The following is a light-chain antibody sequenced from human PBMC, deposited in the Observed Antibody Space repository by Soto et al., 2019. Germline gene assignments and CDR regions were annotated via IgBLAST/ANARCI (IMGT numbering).Light chain of an antibody. CDR2: EVN. Sequence: ALTQPASVSGSPGQSITISCTGTRSDVGSYNLVSWFQQHPGKAPKLLIYEVNRRPSGISNRFSGSKSGSTASLTVSGLQAEDEADYYCCSYVDSSTSYVFGSGTKVTVL. CDR3: CSYVDSSTSYV. J-gene: IGLJ1*01. CDR1: RSDVGSYNL. V-gene: IGLV2-23*02.